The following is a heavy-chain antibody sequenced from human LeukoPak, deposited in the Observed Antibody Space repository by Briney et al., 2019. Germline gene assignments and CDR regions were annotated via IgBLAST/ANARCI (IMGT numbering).Heavy chain of an antibody. CDR3: AREPFVVVTAPPHSAFDI. J-gene: IGHJ3*02. V-gene: IGHV1-46*01. D-gene: IGHD2-21*02. CDR1: GYTFTSYY. CDR2: INPSGGST. Sequence: ATVKVSCKASGYTFTSYYMHWVRQAPGQGLEWMGIINPSGGSTSYAQKFQGRVTMTRDTSTNTVYMELSSLRSEDTAVYYCAREPFVVVTAPPHSAFDIWGQGTMVTVSS.